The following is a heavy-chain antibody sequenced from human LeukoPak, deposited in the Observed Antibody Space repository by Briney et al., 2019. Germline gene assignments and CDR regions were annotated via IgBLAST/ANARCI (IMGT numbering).Heavy chain of an antibody. CDR3: ARHLDEYGSGSYEY. V-gene: IGHV4-59*08. CDR2: ISYSGST. D-gene: IGHD3-10*01. CDR1: GGSISSYY. Sequence: SETLSLTCAVSGGSISSYYWSWIRQPPGQGLEWIAYISYSGSTNYNPSLKSRVSMSVDTSKNQFSLSPNSVTAADTAVYYCARHLDEYGSGSYEYWGQGPLVTVSS. J-gene: IGHJ4*02.